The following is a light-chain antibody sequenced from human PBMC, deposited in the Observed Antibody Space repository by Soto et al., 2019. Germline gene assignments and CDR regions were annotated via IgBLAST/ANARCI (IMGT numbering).Light chain of an antibody. CDR3: LQDYNYPRT. Sequence: IHMTQSPSTLSASVVDRVTITCLASQSISSWLAWYQQKPGKAPKLLIYAASSLQSGVPSRFSGSGSGTDFTLTISSLQPEDFATYYCLQDYNYPRTFGQGTKVDIK. CDR2: AAS. V-gene: IGKV1-6*01. CDR1: QSISSW. J-gene: IGKJ1*01.